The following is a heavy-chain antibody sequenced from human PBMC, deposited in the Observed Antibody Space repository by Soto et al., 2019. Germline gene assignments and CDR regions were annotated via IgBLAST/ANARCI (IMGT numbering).Heavy chain of an antibody. J-gene: IGHJ6*02. Sequence: ASVKVSCKASGGTFSSYAISWVRQAPGQGLGWMGGIIPIFGTANYAQKFQGRVTITADESTSTAYMELSSLRSEDTAVYYCARGYSYGPPNYYYYYGMDVWGQGTTVTVSS. V-gene: IGHV1-69*13. CDR3: ARGYSYGPPNYYYYYGMDV. CDR2: IIPIFGTA. CDR1: GGTFSSYA. D-gene: IGHD5-18*01.